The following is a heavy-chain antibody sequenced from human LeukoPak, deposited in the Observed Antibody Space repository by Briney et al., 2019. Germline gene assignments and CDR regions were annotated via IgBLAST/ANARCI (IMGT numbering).Heavy chain of an antibody. V-gene: IGHV1-2*02. J-gene: IGHJ5*02. Sequence: ASVKVSCKASGYSFTDYFMHWVRQAPGQGLEWMGWINPNSGDTDSAQKFQGRVTMTRDTSISTAYMALSRLRSDDTAVYYCARDGDYTTWGQGTLVTVSS. CDR2: INPNSGDT. CDR1: GYSFTDYF. CDR3: ARDGDYTT. D-gene: IGHD4-17*01.